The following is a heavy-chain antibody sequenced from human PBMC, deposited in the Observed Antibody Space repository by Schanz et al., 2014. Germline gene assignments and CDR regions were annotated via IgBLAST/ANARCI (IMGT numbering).Heavy chain of an antibody. CDR3: ARVDGSSGSASSYRALNV. D-gene: IGHD3-10*01. CDR2: INQDGYDK. Sequence: EVQLVESGGGLVQPGGSLRLSCAASEFTFNTYCMSWVRQAPGKGLEWVASINQDGYDKHYVDSVEGRFTISRDNAKKSMYLQMNNMRAEETAIYYCARVDGSSGSASSYRALNVWGQGTTVTVSS. CDR1: EFTFNTYC. J-gene: IGHJ3*01. V-gene: IGHV3-7*01.